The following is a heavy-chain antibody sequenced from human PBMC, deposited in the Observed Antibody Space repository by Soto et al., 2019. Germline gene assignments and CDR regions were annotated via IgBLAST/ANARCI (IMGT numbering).Heavy chain of an antibody. CDR2: ISAYNGNT. D-gene: IGHD3-16*01. J-gene: IGHJ6*02. V-gene: IGHV1-18*01. CDR1: GYTFTSYG. CDR3: ARGFRGDYYYYGMDV. Sequence: ASVKVSCKASGYTFTSYGISWVRQAPGQGLEWMGWISAYNGNTNYAQKLQGRVTMTTDTSTSTAYMELRSLRSDDTAVYYCARGFRGDYYYYGMDVWGQGTTVTVSS.